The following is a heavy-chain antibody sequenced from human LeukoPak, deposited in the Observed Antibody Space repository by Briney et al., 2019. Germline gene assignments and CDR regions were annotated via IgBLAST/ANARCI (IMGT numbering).Heavy chain of an antibody. D-gene: IGHD2-8*01. V-gene: IGHV3-7*01. CDR2: IKEDGSEK. CDR1: GFTFSSYR. J-gene: IGHJ6*03. Sequence: GGSLRLSCAASGFTFSSYRMSWVRQAPGKGLEWVANIKEDGSEKYYVDSVKGRFTISRDNAKNSLYLQMNSLRPEDTAVYYCAKDRCSNGIGCFYYYMDVWGEGTTVTISS. CDR3: AKDRCSNGIGCFYYYMDV.